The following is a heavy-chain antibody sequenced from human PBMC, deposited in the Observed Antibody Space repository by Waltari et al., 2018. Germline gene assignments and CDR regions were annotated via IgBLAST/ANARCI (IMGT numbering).Heavy chain of an antibody. Sequence: EVQLVESGGGLVQPGRSLRLSCAASGFSFGDYAMTWFRQAPGKGLEWVGFIRSKAYGGTAEYAASVKGRFTFSRDDSKSIAYLQMNSLKTEDTAAYYCSRPRYSSGGLVDYWGQGTLVTVSS. CDR1: GFSFGDYA. J-gene: IGHJ4*02. CDR3: SRPRYSSGGLVDY. CDR2: IRSKAYGGTA. D-gene: IGHD6-25*01. V-gene: IGHV3-49*03.